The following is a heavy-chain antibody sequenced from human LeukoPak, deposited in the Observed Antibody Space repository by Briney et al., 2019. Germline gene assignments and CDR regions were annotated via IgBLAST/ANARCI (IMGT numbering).Heavy chain of an antibody. CDR3: ARDLPRALDS. J-gene: IGHJ5*01. V-gene: IGHV4-59*01. CDR2: IYYSGST. Sequence: PSETLSLTCTVSGVSISSYYWSWIRQPPGKGLEWIGCIYYSGSTNYNPSLKSRVTISVDTSKNQFSLKLSSVTAADTAVYYCARDLPRALDSWGQGTQLTVSS. CDR1: GVSISSYY.